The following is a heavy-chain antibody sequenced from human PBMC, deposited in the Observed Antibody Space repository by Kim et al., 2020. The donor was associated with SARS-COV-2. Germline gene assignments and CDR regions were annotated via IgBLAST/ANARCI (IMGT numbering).Heavy chain of an antibody. CDR2: THYSGST. CDR1: GDSINTYY. V-gene: IGHV4-59*08. CDR3: ARHYASGTYPLDY. D-gene: IGHD3-10*01. J-gene: IGHJ4*02. Sequence: SETLSLTCTVSGDSINTYYWSWIRQPPGKGLEWIAYTHYSGSTNYSPSLKSRVTISIDTSKNQLSLTLTSVTAADTAVYYCARHYASGTYPLDYWGQGTLVTVSS.